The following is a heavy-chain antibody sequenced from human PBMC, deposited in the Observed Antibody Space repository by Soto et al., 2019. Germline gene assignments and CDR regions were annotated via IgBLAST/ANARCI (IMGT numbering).Heavy chain of an antibody. Sequence: GGSLRLSCVASGFSLSSHAVSWVRQTPEKGLEWVSSISDSGATSSYADFVKGRFTVSRDNSRNTLYLQMDSLRVEDTAVYYCAKVEYYHVSGGNPPVGYWGQGTVVTVSS. CDR1: GFSLSSHA. V-gene: IGHV3-23*01. CDR3: AKVEYYHVSGGNPPVGY. J-gene: IGHJ4*02. CDR2: ISDSGATS. D-gene: IGHD2-15*01.